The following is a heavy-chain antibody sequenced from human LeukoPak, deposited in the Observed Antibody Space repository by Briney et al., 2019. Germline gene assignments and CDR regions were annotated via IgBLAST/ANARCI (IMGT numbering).Heavy chain of an antibody. CDR3: ARDRLVGGTHRGCFDP. V-gene: IGHV3-11*01. CDR2: ISSSGSTI. D-gene: IGHD3-16*01. Sequence: GGSLRLSCAASGFTFSDYYMSWIRQAPGKGLEWVSYISSSGSTIYYADSVKGRFTISRDNAKNSLYLQMNSLRAEDTAVYYCARDRLVGGTHRGCFDPWGQGTLVTVSS. J-gene: IGHJ5*02. CDR1: GFTFSDYY.